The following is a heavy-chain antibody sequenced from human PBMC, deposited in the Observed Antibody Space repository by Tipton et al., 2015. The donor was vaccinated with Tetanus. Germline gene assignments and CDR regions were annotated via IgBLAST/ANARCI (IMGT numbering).Heavy chain of an antibody. D-gene: IGHD5-18*01. CDR1: GGSISSYY. V-gene: IGHV4-34*01. Sequence: GLVKPSETLSLTCTVSGGSISSYYWSWIRQSPGKGLEWIGEINHSGSTTYSPSFKSRVTISVDTPKNQFSLKLTSLTVADTAVYYCARGGSYSYGPRGFDLWGRGTLVTVSS. CDR2: INHSGST. J-gene: IGHJ2*01. CDR3: ARGGSYSYGPRGFDL.